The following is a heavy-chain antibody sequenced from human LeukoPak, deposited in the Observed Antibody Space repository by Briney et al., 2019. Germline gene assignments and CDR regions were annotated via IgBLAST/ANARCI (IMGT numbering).Heavy chain of an antibody. J-gene: IGHJ4*02. D-gene: IGHD5-18*01. CDR1: GGSFTNYY. CDR2: MYYSGST. CDR3: ASRLPETAMVVLDY. Sequence: PSETLSLTGAVYGGSFTNYYWSWIRQPPGKGLEWIGSMYYSGSTYYNPSLKSRVTISVDTSKNQFSLKLSSVTAADTAVYYCASRLPETAMVVLDYWGQGTLVTVSS. V-gene: IGHV4-59*05.